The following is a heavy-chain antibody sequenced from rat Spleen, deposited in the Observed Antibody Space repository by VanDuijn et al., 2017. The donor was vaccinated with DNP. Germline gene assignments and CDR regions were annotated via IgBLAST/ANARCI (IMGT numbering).Heavy chain of an antibody. V-gene: IGHV1-43*01. Sequence: QVQLRQSGAEPAKPGSSVKISCKASGYTFTTYYMTWIKQTTGQGLEYLGYINTGSGGTNYNEKFRGKATLTVDTSSNTAFMHLSSLTPDDSAVYYCARRRLPYCYFDFWGPGTMVTVSS. J-gene: IGHJ1*01. CDR2: INTGSGGT. CDR1: GYTFTTYY. D-gene: IGHD1-4*01. CDR3: ARRRLPYCYFDF.